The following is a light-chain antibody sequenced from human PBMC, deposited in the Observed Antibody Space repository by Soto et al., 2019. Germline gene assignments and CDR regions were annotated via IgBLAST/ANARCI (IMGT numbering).Light chain of an antibody. Sequence: AIQMTQSPSSLSASVGDRVTITCRASQAIGNGLGWYQQKPGKAPKLLIYAVSILQSDVPSRFSGGGSGTDFTLTISSLQPDDFATYYCLQDYDYSWAFGQGTKVEV. CDR3: LQDYDYSWA. CDR1: QAIGNG. V-gene: IGKV1-6*01. J-gene: IGKJ1*01. CDR2: AVS.